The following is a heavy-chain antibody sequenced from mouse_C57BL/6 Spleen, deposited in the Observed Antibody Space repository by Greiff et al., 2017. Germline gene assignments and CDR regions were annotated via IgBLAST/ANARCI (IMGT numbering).Heavy chain of an antibody. CDR1: GYTFTSYW. D-gene: IGHD3-3*01. CDR3: ARRAGTRYFDV. J-gene: IGHJ1*03. CDR2: IYPSDSAT. V-gene: IGHV1-61*01. Sequence: QVQLQQPGAELVRPGSSVKLSCKASGYTFTSYWMDWVKQRPGQGLEWIGNIYPSDSATHYNQKFKDKATLTVDKSSSTAYMQLSSLTSEDSAVYYCARRAGTRYFDVWGTGTTVTVSS.